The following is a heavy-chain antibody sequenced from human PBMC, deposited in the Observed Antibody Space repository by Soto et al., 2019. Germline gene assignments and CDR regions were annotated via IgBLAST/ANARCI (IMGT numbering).Heavy chain of an antibody. D-gene: IGHD6-19*01. V-gene: IGHV4-59*11. CDR2: IFYTGST. Sequence: SETLSLICTVSGGSISGHYWIWIRQSPGKGLEWIGYIFYTGSTNYNPSLKSRVTLSVDTSKNQFSLRLSSVTAADTAVYYCARVGSSGWSPDYWGQGTLVTVSS. J-gene: IGHJ4*02. CDR1: GGSISGHY. CDR3: ARVGSSGWSPDY.